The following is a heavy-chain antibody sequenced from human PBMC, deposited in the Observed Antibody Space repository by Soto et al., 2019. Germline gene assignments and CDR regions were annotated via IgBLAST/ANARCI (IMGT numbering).Heavy chain of an antibody. D-gene: IGHD2-2*01. CDR1: GYTFTSYA. J-gene: IGHJ5*02. Sequence: GASVKVSCKASGYTFTSYAMHWVRQAPGQRLEWMGWINAGNGNTKYSQKFQGRVTITRDTSASTAYMELSSLRSEDTAVYYCARDSTPYCSSTSCYYSIDWFDPWGQGTLVTVSS. V-gene: IGHV1-3*01. CDR2: INAGNGNT. CDR3: ARDSTPYCSSTSCYYSIDWFDP.